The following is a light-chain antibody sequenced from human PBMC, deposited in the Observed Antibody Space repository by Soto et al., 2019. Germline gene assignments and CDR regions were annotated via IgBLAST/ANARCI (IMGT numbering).Light chain of an antibody. CDR2: EVS. CDR3: SSYRRSNTLV. CDR1: SSDIGGYNF. Sequence: QSALTQPASVSGSPGQSITISCTGTSSDIGGYNFVSWYQQHPGKAPKLIIHEVSNRPSGVSNRFSGSKSGNTASLTISGLEAEDEGDYYCSSYRRSNTLVFGGGTKLTVL. J-gene: IGLJ2*01. V-gene: IGLV2-14*01.